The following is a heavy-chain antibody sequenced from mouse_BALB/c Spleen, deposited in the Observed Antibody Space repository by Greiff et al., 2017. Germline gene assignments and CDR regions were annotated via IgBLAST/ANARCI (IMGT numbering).Heavy chain of an antibody. J-gene: IGHJ1*01. CDR2: INSNGGST. V-gene: IGHV5-6-3*01. CDR3: ARDYYRGYFDV. Sequence: VQLVESGGGLVQPGGSLKLSCAASGFTFSSYGMSWVRQTPDKRLELVATINSNGGSTYYPDSVKGRFTISRDNAKNTLYLQMSSLKSEDTAMYYCARDYYRGYFDVWGAGTTVTVSS. CDR1: GFTFSSYG. D-gene: IGHD2-12*01.